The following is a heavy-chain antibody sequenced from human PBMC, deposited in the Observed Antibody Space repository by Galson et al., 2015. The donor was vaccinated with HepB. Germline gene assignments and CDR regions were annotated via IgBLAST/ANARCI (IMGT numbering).Heavy chain of an antibody. D-gene: IGHD5-18*01. V-gene: IGHV3-23*01. CDR3: AKDYVWGSHTAMVYFDY. CDR1: GFTFSSYA. CDR2: ISGSGGST. Sequence: SLRLSCAASGFTFSSYAMSWVRQAPGKGLEWVSAISGSGGSTYYADSVKGRFTISRDNSKNTLYLQMNSLRAEDTAVYYCAKDYVWGSHTAMVYFDYWGQGTLVTVSS. J-gene: IGHJ4*02.